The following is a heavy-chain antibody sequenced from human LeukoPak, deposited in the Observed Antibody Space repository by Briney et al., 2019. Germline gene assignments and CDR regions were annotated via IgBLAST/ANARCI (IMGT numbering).Heavy chain of an antibody. CDR1: GFTFSSDS. D-gene: IGHD3-22*01. CDR3: ARVEYYYDSSGQYYFAY. V-gene: IGHV3-21*01. Sequence: GGSLRFSCAASGFTFSSDSMNWVRQAPGKGLEWVSSISSSSSYIYYADSVKGRFTISRDNAKNSLYLRMNSLRAEDTAVYYCARVEYYYDSSGQYYFAYWGQGTLVTVSS. CDR2: ISSSSSYI. J-gene: IGHJ4*02.